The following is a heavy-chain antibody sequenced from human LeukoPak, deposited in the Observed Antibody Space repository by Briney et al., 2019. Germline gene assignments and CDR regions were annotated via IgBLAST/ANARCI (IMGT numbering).Heavy chain of an antibody. CDR3: ARAFGYYYDSSGDY. Sequence: SETLSLTCAVDGGSFSGYYWNWIRQPPGKGLEWNGEINHSESTNYNLSLTSRVTISVDTSKNQFSLKLSSVTAADTAVYYCARAFGYYYDSSGDYWGQGTLVTVSS. CDR2: INHSEST. D-gene: IGHD3-22*01. CDR1: GGSFSGYY. J-gene: IGHJ4*02. V-gene: IGHV4-34*01.